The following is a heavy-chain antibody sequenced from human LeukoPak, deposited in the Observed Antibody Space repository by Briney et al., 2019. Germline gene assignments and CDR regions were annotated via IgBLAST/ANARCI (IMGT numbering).Heavy chain of an antibody. Sequence: GGSLRLSCAASGFTFSDYYMSWIRQAPGKGLEWVSYISSSGSTIYYADSVKGRFTISRDNAKNSLYLQMNSLRAEDTAVYYCARSSIAAPSGAFDIWGQGTMVTVSS. J-gene: IGHJ3*02. D-gene: IGHD6-6*01. CDR2: ISSSGSTI. CDR3: ARSSIAAPSGAFDI. V-gene: IGHV3-11*04. CDR1: GFTFSDYY.